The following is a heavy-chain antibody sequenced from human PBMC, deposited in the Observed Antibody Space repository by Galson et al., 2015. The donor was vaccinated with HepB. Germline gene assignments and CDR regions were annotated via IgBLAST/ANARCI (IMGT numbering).Heavy chain of an antibody. Sequence: CKASGGTFSSYAISWVRQAPGQGLEWMGGIIPIFGTANYAQKFQGRVTITADKSTSTAYMELSSLRSEDTAVYYCARRYSSSSPFDYWGQGTLVTVSS. D-gene: IGHD6-6*01. J-gene: IGHJ4*02. CDR3: ARRYSSSSPFDY. CDR1: GGTFSSYA. V-gene: IGHV1-69*06. CDR2: IIPIFGTA.